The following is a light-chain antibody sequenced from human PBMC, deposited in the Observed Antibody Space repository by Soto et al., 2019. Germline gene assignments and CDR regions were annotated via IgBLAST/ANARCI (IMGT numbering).Light chain of an antibody. CDR2: DVS. CDR1: SSDVGGYNY. V-gene: IGLV2-14*01. Sequence: QSSLTQRASVSGSPGQSVTISCTGTSSDVGGYNYVSWYQQHPGKARKLIIYDVSNRPSGVSNRFSGSKSGNTASLTISGLQAEDEAAYYCISYTSSSTLVVFGGVTKVTVL. J-gene: IGLJ2*01. CDR3: ISYTSSSTLVV.